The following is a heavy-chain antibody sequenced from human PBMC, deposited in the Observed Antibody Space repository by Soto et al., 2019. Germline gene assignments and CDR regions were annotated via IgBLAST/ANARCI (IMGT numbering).Heavy chain of an antibody. D-gene: IGHD1-7*01. CDR1: GFPISSYS. Sequence: GGSLRLSCAASGFPISSYSMSWVRQAPGRGLEWISLFSGSAGTTWYADSVRGRFIISRDSFRSTVYLQMNSLRVEDTAIYYCARDRNYPRDQFDNWGQAIQVTLYS. CDR3: ARDRNYPRDQFDN. CDR2: FSGSAGTT. V-gene: IGHV3-23*01. J-gene: IGHJ4*02.